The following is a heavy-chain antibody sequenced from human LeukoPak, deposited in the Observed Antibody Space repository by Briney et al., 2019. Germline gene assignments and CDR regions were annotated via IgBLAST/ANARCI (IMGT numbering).Heavy chain of an antibody. Sequence: GRSLRLSCAASGFTFSSYAMHWVRQAPGKGLEWVAVISYDGSNKYYADSVKGRFTISRDNSKNTLYLQMNSLRAEDTAVYYCARDGVIYGSIDYWGQGTLVTVSS. D-gene: IGHD4-17*01. CDR2: ISYDGSNK. J-gene: IGHJ4*02. CDR1: GFTFSSYA. V-gene: IGHV3-30*04. CDR3: ARDGVIYGSIDY.